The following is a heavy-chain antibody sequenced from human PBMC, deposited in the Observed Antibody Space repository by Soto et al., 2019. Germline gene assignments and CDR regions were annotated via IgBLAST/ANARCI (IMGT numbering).Heavy chain of an antibody. Sequence: SVKVSCKASGYTFTNYGFTWVRQAPGQGLEWMGWISAYNGNANYGQNFQGRVTMTTDTATSTDHMELRSLRYDDTAIYYCARGSRFDWFDPWGQGTLVTVS. J-gene: IGHJ5*02. D-gene: IGHD3-3*01. V-gene: IGHV1-18*04. CDR3: ARGSRFDWFDP. CDR2: ISAYNGNA. CDR1: GYTFTNYG.